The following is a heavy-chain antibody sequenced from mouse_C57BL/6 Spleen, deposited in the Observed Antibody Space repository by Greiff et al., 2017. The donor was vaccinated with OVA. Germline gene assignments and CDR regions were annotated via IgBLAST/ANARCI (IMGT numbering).Heavy chain of an antibody. V-gene: IGHV5-6*01. Sequence: EVKVVESGGDLVKPGGSLKLSCAASGFTFSSYGMSWVRQTPDKRLEWVATISSGGSYTYYPDSVKGRFTISRDNAKNTLYLQMSSLKSEDTAMYYCARHGDSSGYSAWFAYWGQGTLVTVSA. CDR2: ISSGGSYT. J-gene: IGHJ3*01. D-gene: IGHD3-2*02. CDR3: ARHGDSSGYSAWFAY. CDR1: GFTFSSYG.